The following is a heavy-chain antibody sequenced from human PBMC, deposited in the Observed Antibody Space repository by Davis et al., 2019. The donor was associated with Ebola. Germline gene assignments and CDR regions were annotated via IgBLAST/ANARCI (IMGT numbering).Heavy chain of an antibody. J-gene: IGHJ4*02. CDR1: GGSFSGYY. Sequence: SETLSLTCAVYGGSFSGYYWRWIRQPPGKGLEWIGEINHSGSTNYNPSLKSRVTISVDTSKNQFSLKLSSVTAADTAVYYCARFRIQLWFGGFDYWGQGTLVTVSS. V-gene: IGHV4-34*01. CDR3: ARFRIQLWFGGFDY. CDR2: INHSGST. D-gene: IGHD5-18*01.